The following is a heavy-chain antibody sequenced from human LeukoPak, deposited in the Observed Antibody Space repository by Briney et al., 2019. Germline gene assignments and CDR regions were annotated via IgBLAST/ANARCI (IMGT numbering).Heavy chain of an antibody. D-gene: IGHD3-3*01. V-gene: IGHV4-39*01. CDR1: GGSISSSSYY. Sequence: SETLSHTCTVSGGSISSSSYYWGWIRQPPGKGLEWIGSIYYSGSTYYNPSLKSRVTISVDTSKNQFSLKLSSVTAADTAVYYCARGRTIFGVVTLYYYYMDLWGKGTTVTVSS. J-gene: IGHJ6*03. CDR2: IYYSGST. CDR3: ARGRTIFGVVTLYYYYMDL.